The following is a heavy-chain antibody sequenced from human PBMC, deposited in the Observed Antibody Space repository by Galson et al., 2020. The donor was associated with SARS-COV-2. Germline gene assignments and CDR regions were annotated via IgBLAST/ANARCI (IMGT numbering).Heavy chain of an antibody. CDR2: INQDGSEK. CDR1: GFTFSSYG. Sequence: GGSLRLSCAASGFTFSSYGMHWVRQAPGKGLEWVANINQDGSEKYYVDSVRGRFTISRDTAKNSLYLQMNSLRAEDTAVYYCARRTYYYDSSGYSNAFDIWGQGTMVTVSS. J-gene: IGHJ3*02. V-gene: IGHV3-7*03. CDR3: ARRTYYYDSSGYSNAFDI. D-gene: IGHD3-22*01.